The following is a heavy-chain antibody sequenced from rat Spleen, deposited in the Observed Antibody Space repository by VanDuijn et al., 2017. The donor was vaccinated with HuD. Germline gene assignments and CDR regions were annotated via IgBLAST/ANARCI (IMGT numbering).Heavy chain of an antibody. V-gene: IGHV2-47*01. CDR2: ILSNGGT. D-gene: IGHD1-7*01. J-gene: IGHJ2*01. Sequence: QVQLKESGTGLVQPSQTLSLPCPVSGLLLSKKSVSWIWQPPGKGLEWMGVILSNGGTDYNSAIKSRLSISRDTSKSQVFLKMNSLQTEDTAMYFCARPHSYYGYKSYYFDYWGQGVMVTVSS. CDR1: GLLLSKKS. CDR3: ARPHSYYGYKSYYFDY.